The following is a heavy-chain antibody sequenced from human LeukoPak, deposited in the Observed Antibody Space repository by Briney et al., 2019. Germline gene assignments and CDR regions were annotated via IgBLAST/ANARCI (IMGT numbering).Heavy chain of an antibody. Sequence: GASVKVSCKASGYTFTSDDINWVRQDTGQGLEWMGWMNPNSGNTGYAQNFQGRVTMTRDTSTSTAYMELRSLRPEDTAVYYCARAELEPWSPWAPTRGIDVWGQRTTVSVSS. CDR3: ARAELEPWSPWAPTRGIDV. CDR2: MNPNSGNT. D-gene: IGHD1-26*01. V-gene: IGHV1-8*01. J-gene: IGHJ6*02. CDR1: GYTFTSDD.